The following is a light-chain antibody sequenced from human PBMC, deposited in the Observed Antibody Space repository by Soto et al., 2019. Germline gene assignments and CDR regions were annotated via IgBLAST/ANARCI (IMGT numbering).Light chain of an antibody. CDR2: EVS. J-gene: IGLJ1*01. V-gene: IGLV2-14*01. Sequence: QSVLTQPASVSGSPGQSITISCTGTSSDVGGYTYVSWYQQHPGKAPKLMIFEVSNRPSGVSNRFSGSKSGNTASLTIPGLQAEDEADYYCSSYTGSNNYYLFXPGTKVTVL. CDR1: SSDVGGYTY. CDR3: SSYTGSNNYYL.